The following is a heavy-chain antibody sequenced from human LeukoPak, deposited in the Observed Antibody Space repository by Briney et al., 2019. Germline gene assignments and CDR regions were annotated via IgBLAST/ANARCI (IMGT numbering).Heavy chain of an antibody. J-gene: IGHJ4*02. CDR3: ARDLSYDSSGYYRN. CDR2: IYYSGST. D-gene: IGHD3-22*01. Sequence: PSETLSLTCTVSGVSISSSSYYWGWIRQPPGKGLEWIGSIYYSGSTYYNPSLKSRVTISVDTSKNQFSLKLSSVTAADTAVYYCARDLSYDSSGYYRNWGQGTLVTVSS. CDR1: GVSISSSSYY. V-gene: IGHV4-39*07.